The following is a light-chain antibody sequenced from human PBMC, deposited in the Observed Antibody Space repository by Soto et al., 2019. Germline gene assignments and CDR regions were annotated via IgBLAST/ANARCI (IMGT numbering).Light chain of an antibody. V-gene: IGKV3-15*01. CDR2: GTS. J-gene: IGKJ2*01. CDR1: QSVSSN. Sequence: ETVMTQSPATLSVSPGERATLSCRASQSVSSNLAWYQQKPGQAPRLLIYGTSTRATGIPARFSGSGSGTEFTLTISSLQSEDFAVYYCQQYNDWPYTFGQGTKLAN. CDR3: QQYNDWPYT.